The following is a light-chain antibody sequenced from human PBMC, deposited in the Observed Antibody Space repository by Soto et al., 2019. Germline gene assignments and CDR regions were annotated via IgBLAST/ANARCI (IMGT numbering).Light chain of an antibody. Sequence: DIQMTQSPSSLSASVGDRVTITCRATQSISIYLNWYQHKPGQAPNALIYAASSLQSGVPSRFSGSGSGTDFTLTITSLQPEDFATYYCQQPYTIPPTFGQGTKVDI. CDR2: AAS. V-gene: IGKV1-39*01. J-gene: IGKJ1*01. CDR3: QQPYTIPPT. CDR1: QSISIY.